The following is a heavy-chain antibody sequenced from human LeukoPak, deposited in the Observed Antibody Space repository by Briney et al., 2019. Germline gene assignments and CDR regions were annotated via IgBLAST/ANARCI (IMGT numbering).Heavy chain of an antibody. Sequence: ASVKVSCKASGGTFSSYAISWVRPAPGQGLEWMGRIIPILGIANYAQKFQGRVTITADKYTSTAYMELSSLRSEDTAVYYCARGSGADDYWGQGTLVTVSS. CDR3: ARGSGADDY. D-gene: IGHD4/OR15-4a*01. CDR2: IIPILGIA. CDR1: GGTFSSYA. V-gene: IGHV1-69*04. J-gene: IGHJ4*02.